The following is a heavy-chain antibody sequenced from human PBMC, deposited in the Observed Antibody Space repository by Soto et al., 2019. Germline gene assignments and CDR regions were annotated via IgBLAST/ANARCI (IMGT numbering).Heavy chain of an antibody. V-gene: IGHV3-49*04. CDR2: IRSETFGGTA. J-gene: IGHJ6*02. CDR1: GFVFGDYA. D-gene: IGHD2-2*01. CDR3: TRGGIDVVVPAAQGFFYYGMDV. Sequence: LSCITSGFVFGDYAMIWVRQAPGKGLEWVAFIRSETFGGTADYAASVKGRFTVSRDDSKRITYLQMSSLKSEDTAVYFCTRGGIDVVVPAAQGFFYYGMDVWGQGTTVTVSS.